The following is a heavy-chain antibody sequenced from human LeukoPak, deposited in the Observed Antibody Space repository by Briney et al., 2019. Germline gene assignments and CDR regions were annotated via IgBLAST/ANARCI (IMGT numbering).Heavy chain of an antibody. J-gene: IGHJ4*02. CDR1: GGTFTSYY. V-gene: IGHV1-45*02. CDR2: ITPFNGNT. D-gene: IGHD6-6*01. Sequence: SVKVSCKASGGTFTSYYMHWVRQAPGQALEWMGWITPFNGNTNYAQKFQDRVTITRDRSMSTAYMELSSLRSEDTAMYYCARSRGGSSSTFDYWGQGTLVTVSS. CDR3: ARSRGGSSSTFDY.